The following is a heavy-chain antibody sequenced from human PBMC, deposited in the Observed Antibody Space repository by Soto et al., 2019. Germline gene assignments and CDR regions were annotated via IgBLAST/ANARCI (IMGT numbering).Heavy chain of an antibody. V-gene: IGHV3-23*01. CDR3: AKARADYYDTSGYPVDF. CDR1: GFTFSSYA. Sequence: GGSLRLSCAAFGFTFSSYAMSWVRQAPGKGLEWVSAISGSGGSTYYADSVKGRFTISRDNSKNTLYVQTNSLRVEDTAVYYCAKARADYYDTSGYPVDFWGQGALVTVSS. CDR2: ISGSGGST. D-gene: IGHD3-22*01. J-gene: IGHJ4*02.